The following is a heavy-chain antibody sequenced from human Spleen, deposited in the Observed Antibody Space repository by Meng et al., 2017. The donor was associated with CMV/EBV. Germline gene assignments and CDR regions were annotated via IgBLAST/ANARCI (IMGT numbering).Heavy chain of an antibody. V-gene: IGHV1-46*01. CDR3: ASGPGNVGDY. CDR1: GYTFTSYG. CDR2: INPSGGST. Sequence: QVTLVQSGAEVKKPGASVQVSCKAPGYTFTSYGISWVRQAPGQGLEWMGIINPSGGSTSYAQKFQGRVTMTRDTSTSTVYMELSSLRSEDTAVYYCASGPGNVGDYWGQGTLVTVSS. J-gene: IGHJ4*02. D-gene: IGHD1-26*01.